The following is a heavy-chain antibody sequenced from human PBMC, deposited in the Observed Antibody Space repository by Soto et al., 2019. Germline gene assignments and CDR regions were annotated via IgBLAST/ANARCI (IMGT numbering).Heavy chain of an antibody. V-gene: IGHV1-18*04. CDR3: AITLGYCSGGSCSSLTWFDP. D-gene: IGHD2-15*01. CDR2: ISAYNGNT. J-gene: IGHJ5*02. CDR1: GYTFTSYG. Sequence: ASVKVSCKASGYTFTSYGISWVRQAPGQGLEWMGWISAYNGNTNYAQKLQGRVTMTTDTSTSTAYMELRSLRSDDTAVYYCAITLGYCSGGSCSSLTWFDPWGQGTLVTVSS.